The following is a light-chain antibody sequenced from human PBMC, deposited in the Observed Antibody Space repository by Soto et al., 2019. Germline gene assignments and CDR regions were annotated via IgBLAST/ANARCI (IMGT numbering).Light chain of an antibody. CDR1: QSVSSW. J-gene: IGKJ1*01. CDR2: KAS. Sequence: DIQMTQSPSTLSASVGDRVTITCRASQSVSSWLAWYQQKPGKAPNLLIYKASSLESGVPSRFSGGGSGTEFTLTISSLQPDDFATYYCQQYNSYSTFGQGTKV. V-gene: IGKV1-5*03. CDR3: QQYNSYST.